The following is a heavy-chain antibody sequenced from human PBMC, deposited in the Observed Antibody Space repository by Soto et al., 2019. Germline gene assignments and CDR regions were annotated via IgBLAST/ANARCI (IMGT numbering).Heavy chain of an antibody. Sequence: QVQLVQSGAEMKKPGSSVKVSCRASGGHFDRFALSWLRQAHGQGLEWMGGIIPFLSATTYAHKFQGRVTITADESASTLYLELRSLTSDDTAVYYCARGEDAHGDFGSMDVWGQGTSVTVSS. V-gene: IGHV1-69*01. J-gene: IGHJ6*02. D-gene: IGHD4-17*01. CDR1: GGHFDRFA. CDR2: IIPFLSAT. CDR3: ARGEDAHGDFGSMDV.